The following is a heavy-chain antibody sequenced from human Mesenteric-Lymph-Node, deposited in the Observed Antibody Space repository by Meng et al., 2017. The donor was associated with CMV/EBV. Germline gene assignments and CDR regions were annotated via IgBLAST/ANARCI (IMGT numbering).Heavy chain of an antibody. D-gene: IGHD6-6*01. V-gene: IGHV3-21*01. CDR3: ARGGLVYSSSSAEYFQH. CDR2: ISSTSTYI. J-gene: IGHJ1*01. Sequence: GESLKISCAASGFTFDDYAMHWVRQAPGKGLEWVSFISSTSTYISYADSVKGRFTISRDNTKNSLYLQMNSLRAEDTAVYYCARGGLVYSSSSAEYFQHWGRGTLVTVSS. CDR1: GFTFDDYA.